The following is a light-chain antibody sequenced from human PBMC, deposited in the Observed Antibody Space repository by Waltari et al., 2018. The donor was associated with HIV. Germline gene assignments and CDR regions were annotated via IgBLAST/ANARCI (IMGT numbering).Light chain of an antibody. CDR2: NAN. CDR1: SGSVSGRSS. V-gene: IGLV8-61*01. CDR3: VLYVGSGIWV. Sequence: QTVVTQESSLSVSPGGTVTLTCGLSSGSVSGRSSPRWYQQTPGQAPRTLISNANTRSSGVPARFSGSILGNKAALTISGAQADDECDYHCVLYVGSGIWVFGGGTKLTVL. J-gene: IGLJ3*02.